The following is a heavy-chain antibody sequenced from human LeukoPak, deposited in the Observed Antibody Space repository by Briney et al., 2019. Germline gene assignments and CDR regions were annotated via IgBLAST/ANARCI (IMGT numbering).Heavy chain of an antibody. CDR2: VSVSGGST. V-gene: IGHV3-23*01. J-gene: IGHJ4*02. CDR1: GFTFSRYA. D-gene: IGHD6-19*01. CDR3: AKDLPAGSGDSYFDY. Sequence: GGSLRLSCAASGFTFSRYALNWARQAPGKCLEWVSTVSVSGGSTYYADSVKGRFTISRDNSENTLYLQMNSLRAEDTAVYYCAKDLPAGSGDSYFDYWGQGTLVTVSS.